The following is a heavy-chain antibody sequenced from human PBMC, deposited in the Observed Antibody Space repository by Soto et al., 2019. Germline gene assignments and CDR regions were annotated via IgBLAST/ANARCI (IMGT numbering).Heavy chain of an antibody. CDR3: AKDVGSVARNLEY. Sequence: EVQLVESGGGLVQPGRSLRLSCAASGFSFNVYAMHWVRQIPGKGLEWVSGTNWNGDNIGYVDSGKGRFTISRDNAQNSLYLQVHSLISEDTALYYCAKDVGSVARNLEYWGQGTLVTVSS. CDR2: TNWNGDNI. CDR1: GFSFNVYA. J-gene: IGHJ4*02. D-gene: IGHD5-12*01. V-gene: IGHV3-9*01.